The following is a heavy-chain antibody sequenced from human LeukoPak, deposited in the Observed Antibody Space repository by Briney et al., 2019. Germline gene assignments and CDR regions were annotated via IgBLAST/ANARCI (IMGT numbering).Heavy chain of an antibody. CDR3: ARDGVTYDFWSGLH. CDR2: ISASSTTI. Sequence: GGSLRLSCAASGFIFSSYSMNWVRQAPGRGLEWISCISASSTTIYYGDSVKGRFTISRDNAKNSLYLQMNSLRAEDTAVYYCARDGVTYDFWSGLHWGQGTLVTVSS. D-gene: IGHD3-3*01. J-gene: IGHJ4*02. CDR1: GFIFSSYS. V-gene: IGHV3-48*04.